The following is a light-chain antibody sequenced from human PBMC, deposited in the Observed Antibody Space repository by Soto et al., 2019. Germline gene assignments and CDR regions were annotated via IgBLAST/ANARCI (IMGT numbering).Light chain of an antibody. CDR2: EVS. J-gene: IGLJ1*01. V-gene: IGLV2-23*02. CDR1: SSDVGSYNL. CDR3: CSYAGSSTPLI. Sequence: QPVLTQPASVSGSPGQSITISCTGTSSDVGSYNLVSWYQQHPGKAPKLMIYEVSKRPSGVSNRFSGSKSGNTASLTISGLPAEDEADYYCCSYAGSSTPLIFGTGTKVPAL.